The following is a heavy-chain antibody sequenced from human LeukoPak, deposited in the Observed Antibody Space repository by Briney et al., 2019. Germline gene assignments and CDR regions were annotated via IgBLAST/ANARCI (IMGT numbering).Heavy chain of an antibody. CDR3: ARDFSNDSSGYYYFDY. V-gene: IGHV3-23*01. CDR1: GFTFSSYA. Sequence: PGGSLRLSCAASGFTFSSYAMSWVRQAPGKGLEWVSAISDSGGSTYYADSVKGRFTISRDTSKNTLFLQMNSLRAEDTAVYYCARDFSNDSSGYYYFDYWGQGTLVTVSS. D-gene: IGHD3-22*01. CDR2: ISDSGGST. J-gene: IGHJ4*02.